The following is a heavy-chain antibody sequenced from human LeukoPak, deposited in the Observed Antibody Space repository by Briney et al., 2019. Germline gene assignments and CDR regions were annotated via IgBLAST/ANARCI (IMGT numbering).Heavy chain of an antibody. CDR1: GGTFSSYA. D-gene: IGHD2-2*01. CDR2: IIPIFGTA. Sequence: SVKVSCKASGGTFSSYAISWVRQAPGQGLEWMGGIIPIFGTANYAQKFQGRVTITTDESTSTAYMELSSLRSEDTAVYYCARDRLSIVVVPAASWFDPWGQGTLVTVSS. CDR3: ARDRLSIVVVPAASWFDP. V-gene: IGHV1-69*05. J-gene: IGHJ5*02.